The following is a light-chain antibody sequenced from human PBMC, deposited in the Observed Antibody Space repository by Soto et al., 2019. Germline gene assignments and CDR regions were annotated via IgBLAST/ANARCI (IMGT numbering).Light chain of an antibody. J-gene: IGLJ2*01. CDR1: KVEDIY. Sequence: SYELTQPPSVSVSPGQTASIPCSREKVEDIYVCWYQQKPGQSPLLVIYEDNKRPSGIPERFSGSNSGNTATLTISGTQAMDEADYYCQAWDSRTVLFGGGTKLTVL. V-gene: IGLV3-1*01. CDR2: EDN. CDR3: QAWDSRTVL.